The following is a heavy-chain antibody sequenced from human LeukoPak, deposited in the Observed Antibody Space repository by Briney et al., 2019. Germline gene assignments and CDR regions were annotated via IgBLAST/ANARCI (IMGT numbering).Heavy chain of an antibody. CDR2: LNTHNANT. V-gene: IGHV1-18*01. J-gene: IGHJ6*02. D-gene: IGHD6-13*01. Sequence: ASVKVSCKASGYTFTNYGISWVRQAPGQGLEWMGWLNTHNANTNYAQKLQGRVTVTTDTSTSTAYMELRSLRSDDTAVYYCARVGTAVDFGMDVWGQGTTVTVSS. CDR3: ARVGTAVDFGMDV. CDR1: GYTFTNYG.